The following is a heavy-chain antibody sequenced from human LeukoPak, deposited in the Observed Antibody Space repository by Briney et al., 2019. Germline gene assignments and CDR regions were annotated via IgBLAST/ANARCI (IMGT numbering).Heavy chain of an antibody. Sequence: ASVKVSCKASGYTFTSYDINWVRQATGQGLEWMGWISAYNGNTNYAQKLQGRVTMTTDTSTSTAYMELRSLRSDDTAVYYCARDTPYDYVWGSYRYGAFDIWGQGTMVTVSS. V-gene: IGHV1-18*01. CDR1: GYTFTSYD. J-gene: IGHJ3*02. CDR3: ARDTPYDYVWGSYRYGAFDI. D-gene: IGHD3-16*02. CDR2: ISAYNGNT.